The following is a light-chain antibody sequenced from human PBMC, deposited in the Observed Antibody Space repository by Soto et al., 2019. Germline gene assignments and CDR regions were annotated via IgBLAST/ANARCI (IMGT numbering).Light chain of an antibody. J-gene: IGLJ1*01. Sequence: QAVVTQEPSLTVSPGGTVTLTCGSSTGAVTNGHYPYWFQQKPGQAPRTLIYDTTSRHSWTPARFSGSLLGGKAALTLSGAQPEDEAEYYCLLSYNGPYVFGTGTKVNVL. CDR3: LLSYNGPYV. CDR1: TGAVTNGHY. CDR2: DTT. V-gene: IGLV7-46*01.